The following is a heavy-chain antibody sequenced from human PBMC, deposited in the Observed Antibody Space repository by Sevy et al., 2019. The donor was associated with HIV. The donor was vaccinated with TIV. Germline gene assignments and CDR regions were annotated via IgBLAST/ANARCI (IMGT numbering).Heavy chain of an antibody. V-gene: IGHV4-59*01. J-gene: IGHJ4*02. CDR2: IYYSGST. Sequence: SETLSLTCTVSGGSISSYYWSWIRRPPGKGLEWIGYIYYSGSTNYNPSLMSRVTISVDTSKNQFSLKLSSVTAADRAVYYCARVATMVQGVIRYFFDYWGQGTLVTVSS. CDR1: GGSISSYY. D-gene: IGHD3-10*01. CDR3: ARVATMVQGVIRYFFDY.